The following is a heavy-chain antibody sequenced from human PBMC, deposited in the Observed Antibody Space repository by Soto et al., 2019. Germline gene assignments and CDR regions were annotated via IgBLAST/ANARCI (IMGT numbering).Heavy chain of an antibody. CDR2: LYYSGNT. V-gene: IGHV4-39*01. Sequence: QLQLQESGPGLVKPSETLSLTCTVSGGSISSFNYFWGWIRQPPGKGLEWIGSLYYSGNTYYNPALQSRVTISVDTSKKQCTLTLRSVTAADAAVYYCARGGSSTFNWFDPWGQGTLVTVSP. J-gene: IGHJ5*02. CDR1: GGSISSFNYF. CDR3: ARGGSSTFNWFDP. D-gene: IGHD2-15*01.